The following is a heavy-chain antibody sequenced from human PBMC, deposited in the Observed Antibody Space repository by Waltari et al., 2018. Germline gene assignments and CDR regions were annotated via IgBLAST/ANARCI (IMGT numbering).Heavy chain of an antibody. CDR1: GGPFSGYY. V-gene: IGHV4-34*01. J-gene: IGHJ6*03. CDR3: ASSGYRYYYYYYYMDV. CDR2: INHSGST. Sequence: QVQLQQWGAGLLKPSETLSLTCAVYGGPFSGYYRSWLRHPPGKGLEWSGEINHSGSTNYNPSLKSRVTISVDTSKNQFSLKLSSVTAADTAVYYCASSGYRYYYYYYYMDVWGKGTTVTVSS. D-gene: IGHD3-16*02.